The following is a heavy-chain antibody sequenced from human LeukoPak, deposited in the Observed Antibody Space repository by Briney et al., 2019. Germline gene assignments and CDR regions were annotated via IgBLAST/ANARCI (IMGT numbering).Heavy chain of an antibody. J-gene: IGHJ6*03. D-gene: IGHD3-10*01. CDR1: GFNFRNYG. CDR3: AKVSGSYLDYYYMDV. CDR2: IRYDGDNK. V-gene: IGHV3-30*02. Sequence: GGSLRLSCAASGFNFRNYGIHWVRQAPGKGLEWVAFIRYDGDNKYYADSVKGRFTISRDNSKNTLFLQMTSLRAEDTAVYYCAKVSGSYLDYYYMDVWGKGTTVTISS.